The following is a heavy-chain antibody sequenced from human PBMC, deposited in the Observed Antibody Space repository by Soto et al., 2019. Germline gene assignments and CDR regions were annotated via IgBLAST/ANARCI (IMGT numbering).Heavy chain of an antibody. D-gene: IGHD2-15*01. CDR1: GYTFTSYA. Sequence: ASVKVSCKASGYTFTSYAMHWVRQAPGQRLEWMGWINAGNGNTKYSQKFQGRVTITRDTSASTAYMELSSLRSEDTAVYYCAKVCDAYCLPASCGKIHYSGQATLVTVSS. J-gene: IGHJ4*02. V-gene: IGHV1-3*01. CDR3: AKVCDAYCLPASCGKIHY. CDR2: INAGNGNT.